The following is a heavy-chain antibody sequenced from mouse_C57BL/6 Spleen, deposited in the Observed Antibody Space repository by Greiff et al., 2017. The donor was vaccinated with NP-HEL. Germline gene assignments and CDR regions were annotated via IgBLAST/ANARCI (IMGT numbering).Heavy chain of an antibody. CDR1: GYTFTSYW. Sequence: QVQLQQPGAELVKPGASVKLSCKASGYTFTSYWMHWVKQRPGQGLEWIGMIHPNSGSTNYNEKFKSKATLTVDKSSSTAYMQLSSLTSEDSAVYYCARGMVTTGGYYFDYWGQGTTLTVSS. V-gene: IGHV1-64*01. J-gene: IGHJ2*01. CDR2: IHPNSGST. CDR3: ARGMVTTGGYYFDY. D-gene: IGHD2-2*01.